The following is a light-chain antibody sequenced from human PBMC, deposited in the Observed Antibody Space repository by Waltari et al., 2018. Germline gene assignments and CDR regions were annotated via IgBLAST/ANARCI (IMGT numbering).Light chain of an antibody. CDR1: SGSLSTTSY. CDR2: QAN. Sequence: QTVVTQEPSLSVSPGGTVTLTCALSSGSLSTTSYATWYQQTPVKAPRTLVYQANARYAGVRDRFSGYILGNTADLTITGAQADDEYYYYCALYMGSGSWVFGVGTRLTVL. V-gene: IGLV8-61*01. CDR3: ALYMGSGSWV. J-gene: IGLJ3*02.